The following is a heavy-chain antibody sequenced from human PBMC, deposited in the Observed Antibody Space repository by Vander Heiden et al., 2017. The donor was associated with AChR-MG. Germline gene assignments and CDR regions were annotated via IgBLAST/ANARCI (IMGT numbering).Heavy chain of an antibody. CDR2: ISGSGGST. V-gene: IGHV3-23*01. D-gene: IGHD6-19*01. Sequence: EVQLLESGGGLVQPGGSLRLSCAASGFTFSSYAMRWVRKAPGKGLEWVSAISGSGGSTYYADSVKGRFTISRGNSKNTLYLQMNSLRAEDTAVYYCAKAKRSSGWTGGYWGQGTLVTVSS. CDR1: GFTFSSYA. CDR3: AKAKRSSGWTGGY. J-gene: IGHJ4*02.